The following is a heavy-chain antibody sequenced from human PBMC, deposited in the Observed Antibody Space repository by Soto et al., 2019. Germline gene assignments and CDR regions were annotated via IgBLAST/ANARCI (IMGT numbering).Heavy chain of an antibody. V-gene: IGHV4-59*08. CDR1: GGSISSYY. D-gene: IGHD3-10*01. Sequence: QVQLQESGPGLVKPSENLSLTCTVSGGSISSYYWSWIRQPPGKGLEWIGYIYYSGSTNYNPSLKSRFTISVDTSKNQFSLRLNSMTAADTAVYYCARHNYGSGSTYFDYWGQGTLVTVSS. J-gene: IGHJ4*02. CDR3: ARHNYGSGSTYFDY. CDR2: IYYSGST.